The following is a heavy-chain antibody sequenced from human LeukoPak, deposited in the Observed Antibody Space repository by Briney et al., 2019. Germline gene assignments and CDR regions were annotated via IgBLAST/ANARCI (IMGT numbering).Heavy chain of an antibody. J-gene: IGHJ3*02. CDR3: ASEGGSGYYYFNAFDI. Sequence: GGSLRLSCAASGFTFSSYSMNWVRQAPGKGLEWVSSISSSSSYIYYADSVKGRFTISRDNAKNSLYLQMNSLRAEDTAVYYCASEGGSGYYYFNAFDIWGQGTMVTVSS. D-gene: IGHD3-22*01. CDR2: ISSSSSYI. V-gene: IGHV3-21*01. CDR1: GFTFSSYS.